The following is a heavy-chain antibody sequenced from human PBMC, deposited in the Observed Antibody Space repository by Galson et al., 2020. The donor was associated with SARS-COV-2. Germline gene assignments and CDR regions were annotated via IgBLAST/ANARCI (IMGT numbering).Heavy chain of an antibody. CDR1: GGSIRSSNYY. V-gene: IGHV4-39*07. CDR2: VLNSGTT. CDR3: ARDATSSGWYNWFDP. Sequence: SETLSLTCTVSGGSIRSSNYYWGWIRQPPGKGLEWIGSVLNSGTTHYSPSLQSRVTISVDTSKNQFSLNLNYVTAADTAMYYCARDATSSGWYNWFDPWGQGTLVTVSS. J-gene: IGHJ5*02. D-gene: IGHD6-19*01.